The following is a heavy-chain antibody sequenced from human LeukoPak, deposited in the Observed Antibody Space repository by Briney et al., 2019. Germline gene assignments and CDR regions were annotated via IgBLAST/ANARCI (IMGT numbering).Heavy chain of an antibody. CDR1: GYTFTSYY. D-gene: IGHD3-3*01. J-gene: IGHJ4*02. CDR3: ARDFTIFGVVTATFDY. V-gene: IGHV1-46*01. CDR2: INPSGGST. Sequence: ASVKVSCKASGYTFTSYYMHWVRQAPGQGLEWMGIINPSGGSTSYAQKFQGRVTMTRDTSTSTVYMELSSLRSEDTAVYYCARDFTIFGVVTATFDYWGQGTLVTVSS.